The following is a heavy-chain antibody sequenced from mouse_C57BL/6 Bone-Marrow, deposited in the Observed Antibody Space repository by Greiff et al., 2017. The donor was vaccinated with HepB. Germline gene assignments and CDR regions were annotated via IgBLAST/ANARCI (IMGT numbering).Heavy chain of an antibody. D-gene: IGHD1-1*01. V-gene: IGHV7-1*01. CDR1: GFTFSDFY. CDR3: ARDLYYGSSPYYAMDY. CDR2: SRNKANDYTT. J-gene: IGHJ4*01. Sequence: EVKVVESGGGLVQSGRSLRLSCATSGFTFSDFYMEWVRQAPGKGLEWIAASRNKANDYTTEYSASVKGRFIVSRDTSQSILYLQMNALRAEDTAIYYCARDLYYGSSPYYAMDYWGQGTSVTVSS.